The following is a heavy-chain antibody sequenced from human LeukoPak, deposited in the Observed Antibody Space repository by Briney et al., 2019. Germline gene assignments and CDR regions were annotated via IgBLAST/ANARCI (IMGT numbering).Heavy chain of an antibody. D-gene: IGHD3-16*01. CDR3: ARGLITFGGDRYYFDY. Sequence: ASVKVSCKASGYTFTSYYMHWARQAPGQGLEWMGIINPSGGSTSYAQKFQGRVTMTRDTSTSTVYMELSSLRSEDTAVYYCARGLITFGGDRYYFDYWGQGILVTVSS. CDR2: INPSGGST. V-gene: IGHV1-46*01. J-gene: IGHJ4*02. CDR1: GYTFTSYY.